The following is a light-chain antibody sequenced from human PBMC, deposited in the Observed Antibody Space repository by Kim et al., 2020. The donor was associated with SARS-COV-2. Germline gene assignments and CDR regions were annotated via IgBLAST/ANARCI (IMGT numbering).Light chain of an antibody. CDR2: GAS. Sequence: SPGERATLSCRARQSVSSNLAWYQQKPGQAPRLLIYGASTRATGIPARFSGSGSGTEFTLTISSLQSEDFAVYYCQQYNNWPPLTFGPGTKVDIK. J-gene: IGKJ3*01. CDR1: QSVSSN. CDR3: QQYNNWPPLT. V-gene: IGKV3-15*01.